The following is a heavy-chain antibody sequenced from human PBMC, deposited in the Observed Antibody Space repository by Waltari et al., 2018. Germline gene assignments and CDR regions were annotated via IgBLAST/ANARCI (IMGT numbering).Heavy chain of an antibody. CDR3: ARETRFLEWLSYYYYGMDV. V-gene: IGHV4-61*02. CDR2: IYTSGST. Sequence: QVQLQESGPGLVKPSQTLSLTCTVSGGSISSGSYYLRWIRQPAGKGLEWIGRIYTSGSTNYNPSLKSRVTISVDTSKNQCSLKLSSVTAADTAVYYCARETRFLEWLSYYYYGMDVWGQGTTVTVSS. J-gene: IGHJ6*02. D-gene: IGHD3-3*01. CDR1: GGSISSGSYY.